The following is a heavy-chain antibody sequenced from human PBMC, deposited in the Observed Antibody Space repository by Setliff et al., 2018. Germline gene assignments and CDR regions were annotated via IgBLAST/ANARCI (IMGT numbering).Heavy chain of an antibody. Sequence: SETLSLTCTVSGGSISSSSYYWGWIRQPPGKGLEWIGSIYYSGSTYYNPSLKSRVTISVDTSENQFSLKLSSVTAADTAVYYCARTLYDYDILTGPGYYFDYWGQGTLVTVSS. J-gene: IGHJ4*02. CDR3: ARTLYDYDILTGPGYYFDY. D-gene: IGHD3-9*01. V-gene: IGHV4-39*07. CDR2: IYYSGST. CDR1: GGSISSSSYY.